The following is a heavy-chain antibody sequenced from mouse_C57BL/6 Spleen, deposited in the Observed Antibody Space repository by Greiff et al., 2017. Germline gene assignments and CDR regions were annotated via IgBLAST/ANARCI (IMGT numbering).Heavy chain of an antibody. D-gene: IGHD3-3*01. V-gene: IGHV3-6*01. CDR3: ARDGDSDV. CDR2: ISYDGGN. J-gene: IGHJ1*03. Sequence: ESGPGLVKPSQSLSLTCSVTGYSITSGYYWNWIRQFPGNKLEWMGYISYDGGNNYNPSLKNRTSITRATSTSQFYLKLNAVTTEDTAIYYCARDGDSDVWGTGTTVTVSS. CDR1: GYSITSGYY.